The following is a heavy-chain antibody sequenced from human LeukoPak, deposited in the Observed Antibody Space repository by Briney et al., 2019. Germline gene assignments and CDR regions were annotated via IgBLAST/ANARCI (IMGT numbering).Heavy chain of an antibody. CDR2: INPNSGGT. Sequence: ASVKVSCKASGYTFTGYYMHWVRQAPGQGLEWMGWINPNSGGTNYAQKFQGRVTMTRDTSIGTAYMELSRLRSDDTAVYYCARGPSAVVAATQLGYWGQGTLVTVSS. D-gene: IGHD2-15*01. V-gene: IGHV1-2*02. J-gene: IGHJ4*02. CDR3: ARGPSAVVAATQLGY. CDR1: GYTFTGYY.